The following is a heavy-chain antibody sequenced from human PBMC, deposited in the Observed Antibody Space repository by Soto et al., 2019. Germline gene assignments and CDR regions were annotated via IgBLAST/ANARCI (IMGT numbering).Heavy chain of an antibody. CDR2: ISYDGSNK. CDR3: ASEQLAVLRGVLDY. J-gene: IGHJ4*02. Sequence: GGSLRLSCAASGFTFSSYAMHWVRQAPGKGLEWVAVISYDGSNKYYADSVKGRFTISRDNSKNTLYLQMNSLRAEDTAVYYCASEQLAVLRGVLDYWGQGTLVPSPQ. CDR1: GFTFSSYA. D-gene: IGHD1-1*01. V-gene: IGHV3-30-3*01.